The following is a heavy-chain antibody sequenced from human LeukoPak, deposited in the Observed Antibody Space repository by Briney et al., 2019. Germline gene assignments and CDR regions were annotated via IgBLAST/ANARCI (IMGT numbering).Heavy chain of an antibody. D-gene: IGHD6-13*01. Sequence: PGGSLRLSCAASGFSFSTFWMSWVRQAPGTGLEGVANIDQDGSEKYYVGSLEGRFTISTHNAKDSLYPQMTSLRVEDTAVYYGASDEQLVPQFDYWGQGTLVTVSS. CDR1: GFSFSTFW. CDR2: IDQDGSEK. J-gene: IGHJ4*02. V-gene: IGHV3-7*01. CDR3: ASDEQLVPQFDY.